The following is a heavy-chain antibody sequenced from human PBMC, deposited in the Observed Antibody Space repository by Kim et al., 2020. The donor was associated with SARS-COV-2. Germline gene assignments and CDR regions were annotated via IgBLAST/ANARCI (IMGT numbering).Heavy chain of an antibody. V-gene: IGHV3-7*05. J-gene: IGHJ4*02. Sequence: GGSLRLSCAASGFTPSIHWMNWVCQTPGKGLEWVANINYDGTDTRYVESVKGRITISRDSATTAMYLQMNSLRAEDTAVYYCARGIGWLIQLWSQGTLVTVSS. CDR2: INYDGTDT. CDR3: ARGIGWLIQL. D-gene: IGHD6-19*01. CDR1: GFTPSIHW.